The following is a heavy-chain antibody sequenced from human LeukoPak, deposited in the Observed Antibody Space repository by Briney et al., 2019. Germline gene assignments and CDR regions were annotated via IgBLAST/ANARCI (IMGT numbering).Heavy chain of an antibody. CDR1: DNSISSYY. D-gene: IGHD1-26*01. J-gene: IGHJ4*02. V-gene: IGHV4-4*07. Sequence: PSETLSLTCSVSDNSISSYYWSWIRQPAGKGLEWIGRFYTSGSANYNPSVKSRATVSVDTSKNQVSLKLTSVSAADTAVYYCARGASGSYHYFDYRGQGILVTVSS. CDR3: ARGASGSYHYFDY. CDR2: FYTSGSA.